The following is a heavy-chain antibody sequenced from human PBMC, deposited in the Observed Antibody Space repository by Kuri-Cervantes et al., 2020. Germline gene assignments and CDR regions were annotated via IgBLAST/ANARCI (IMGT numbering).Heavy chain of an antibody. J-gene: IGHJ6*03. V-gene: IGHV1-18*01. CDR1: GYTFISYG. CDR3: ARGTVVVAATHYYYMDV. D-gene: IGHD2-15*01. Sequence: ASVKVSCKASGYTFISYGISWVRQAPGQGLEWMGWISAYNGDTNYAQKLRGRVTMTTDTSTSTAYMELRSLRSDDTAVYYCARGTVVVAATHYYYMDVWGKGTTVTVSS. CDR2: ISAYNGDT.